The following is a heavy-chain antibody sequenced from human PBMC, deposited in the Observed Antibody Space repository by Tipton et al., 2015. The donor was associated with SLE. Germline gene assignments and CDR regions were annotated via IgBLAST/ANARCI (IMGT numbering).Heavy chain of an antibody. CDR3: ARHRGLYTSNWSHDAVDI. D-gene: IGHD6-13*01. Sequence: TLSLTCTVSGGSISSSSYFWGWIRQPPGKGLEWIRSIYYSGSTYYNPSLKSRVTISVDTSKNQFSLHLNSVTPEDTAVYYCARHRGLYTSNWSHDAVDIWGQGTMVPVSS. CDR1: GGSISSSSYF. V-gene: IGHV4-39*01. J-gene: IGHJ3*02. CDR2: IYYSGST.